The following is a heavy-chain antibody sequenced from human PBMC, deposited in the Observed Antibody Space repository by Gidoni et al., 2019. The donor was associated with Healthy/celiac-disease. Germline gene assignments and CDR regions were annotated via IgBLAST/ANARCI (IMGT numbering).Heavy chain of an antibody. CDR3: ARDQRQPTSGFLGAYYYYGMDV. J-gene: IGHJ6*02. V-gene: IGHV1-18*01. CDR1: GYTFTSYG. Sequence: QVQLVQSGAEVKKPGASVKVSCKASGYTFTSYGISWVRRAPGQGLEWMGWISAYNGNTNYAQKLQGRVTMTTDTSTSTAYMELRSLRSDDTAVYYCARDQRQPTSGFLGAYYYYGMDVWGQGTTVTVSS. D-gene: IGHD3-3*01. CDR2: ISAYNGNT.